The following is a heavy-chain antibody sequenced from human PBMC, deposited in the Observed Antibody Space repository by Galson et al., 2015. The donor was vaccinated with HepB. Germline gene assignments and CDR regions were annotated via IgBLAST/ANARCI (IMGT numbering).Heavy chain of an antibody. CDR1: GYTFTGYY. D-gene: IGHD2-2*01. CDR3: ARGAPRVGNVVVPAATWGTAMARGYYYYGMDV. V-gene: IGHV1-2*02. Sequence: SVKVSCKASGYTFTGYYMHWVRQAPGQGLEWMGWINPNSGGTNYAQKFQGRVTMTRDTSISTAYMELSRLRSDDTAVYYCARGAPRVGNVVVPAATWGTAMARGYYYYGMDVWGQGTTVTVSS. J-gene: IGHJ6*02. CDR2: INPNSGGT.